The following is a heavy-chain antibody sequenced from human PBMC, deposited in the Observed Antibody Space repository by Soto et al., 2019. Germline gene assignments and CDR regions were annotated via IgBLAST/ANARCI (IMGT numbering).Heavy chain of an antibody. D-gene: IGHD2-15*01. Sequence: NPSETLSLTCTVSGGSISSSSYYWGWIRQPPGKGLEWIGSIYYSGSTYYNPSLKSRVTISVDTSKNQFSLKLSSVTAADTAVYYCARHVVRVSYFDYWGQGTLVTVSS. J-gene: IGHJ4*02. V-gene: IGHV4-39*01. CDR3: ARHVVRVSYFDY. CDR2: IYYSGST. CDR1: GGSISSSSYY.